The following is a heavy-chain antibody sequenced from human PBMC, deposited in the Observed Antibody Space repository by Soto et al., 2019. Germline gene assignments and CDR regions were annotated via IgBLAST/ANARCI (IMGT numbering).Heavy chain of an antibody. V-gene: IGHV4-31*03. CDR1: GDSISNGGYY. D-gene: IGHD6-6*01. J-gene: IGHJ4*02. CDR2: IYYSGTT. Sequence: QVQLQESGTGLVKPPQTLSLTCTVSGDSISNGGYYWSWIRQQPGRGLEWIGYIYYSGTTYYNPSLKSRVTMSVDTSKDQFSLGLSSVTAADTAVYYCARALAARPTGDLYYVDYCGQGTLVTVSS. CDR3: ARALAARPTGDLYYVDY.